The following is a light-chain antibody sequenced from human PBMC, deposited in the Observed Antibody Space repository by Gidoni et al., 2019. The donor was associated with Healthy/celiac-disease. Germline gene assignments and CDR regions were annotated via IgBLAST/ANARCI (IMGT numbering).Light chain of an antibody. CDR3: QQYNNWPPLT. Sequence: EIVMTQSPATLSVSPGERATLSCRASQSVSSNLACSQQKPGQAPRLLIYGASTRATGIPARFIGSGSVTEFTLTISSLQSEDFAVYYCQQYNNWPPLTFGGGTKVEIK. CDR2: GAS. V-gene: IGKV3-15*01. J-gene: IGKJ4*01. CDR1: QSVSSN.